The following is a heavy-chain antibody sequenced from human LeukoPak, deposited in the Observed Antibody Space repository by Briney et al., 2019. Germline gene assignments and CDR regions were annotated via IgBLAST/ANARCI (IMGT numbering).Heavy chain of an antibody. CDR1: GFTFSSYA. D-gene: IGHD6-6*01. J-gene: IGHJ6*02. CDR3: ARGTPRLGYYGMDV. CDR2: ISYDGSNK. V-gene: IGHV3-30*14. Sequence: PGGSLRLSCAASGFTFSSYAMHWVRQAPGKGLEWVAVISYDGSNKYYADSVKGRFTISRDNSKNTLYLQMNSLRAEDTAVYYCARGTPRLGYYGMDVWGQGTTVTVSS.